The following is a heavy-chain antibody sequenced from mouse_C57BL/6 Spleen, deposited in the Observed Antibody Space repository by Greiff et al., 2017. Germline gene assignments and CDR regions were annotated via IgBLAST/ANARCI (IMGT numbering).Heavy chain of an antibody. D-gene: IGHD2-3*01. J-gene: IGHJ4*01. CDR3: ARGGWLLRRYYAMDY. CDR1: GYTFTSYW. V-gene: IGHV1-55*01. Sequence: VQLQQPGAELVKPGASVKMSCKASGYTFTSYWITWVKQRPGQGLEWIGDIYPGSGSTNYNEKFKSKATLTVDTSSSTAYMQLSSLTSEDSAVYYCARGGWLLRRYYAMDYWGQGTSVTVSS. CDR2: IYPGSGST.